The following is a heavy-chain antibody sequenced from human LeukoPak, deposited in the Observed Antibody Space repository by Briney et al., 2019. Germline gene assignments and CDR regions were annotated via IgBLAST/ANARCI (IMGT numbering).Heavy chain of an antibody. V-gene: IGHV4-34*01. D-gene: IGHD3-22*01. CDR2: INHSGST. Sequence: SETLSLTCTVSGGSISSYYWSWIRQPPGKGLEWIGEINHSGSTNYNPSLKSRVTISVDTSKNQFSLKLSSVTAADTAVYYCARALRYYYDSSGYFDAFDIWGQGTMVTVSS. CDR1: GGSISSYY. CDR3: ARALRYYYDSSGYFDAFDI. J-gene: IGHJ3*02.